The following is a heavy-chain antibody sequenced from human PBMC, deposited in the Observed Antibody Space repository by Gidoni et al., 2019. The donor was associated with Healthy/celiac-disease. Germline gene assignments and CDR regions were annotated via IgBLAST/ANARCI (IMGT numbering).Heavy chain of an antibody. CDR3: ARDLAGTYYYDSSGYYGAFDI. V-gene: IGHV1-18*01. CDR1: GYTFTSYG. Sequence: QVQLVQSGAEVKKPGASVKVSCKASGYTFTSYGISWVRQAPGQGLEWMGWISAYNGNTNYAQKLQGRVTMTTDTSTSTAYMELRSLRSDDTAVYYCARDLAGTYYYDSSGYYGAFDIWGQGTMVTVSS. J-gene: IGHJ3*02. CDR2: ISAYNGNT. D-gene: IGHD3-22*01.